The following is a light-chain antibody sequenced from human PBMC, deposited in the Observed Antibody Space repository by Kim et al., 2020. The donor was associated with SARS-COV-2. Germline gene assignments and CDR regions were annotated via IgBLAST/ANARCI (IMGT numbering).Light chain of an antibody. Sequence: SVKRTCTLSSGHSSYAIAWHQQQPEKGPRYLMKLNSDGSHSKGDGIPDRFSGSSSGAERYLTISSLQSEDEADYYCQTWGTGIRWVFGGGTKLTVL. V-gene: IGLV4-69*01. J-gene: IGLJ3*02. CDR1: SGHSSYA. CDR2: LNSDGSH. CDR3: QTWGTGIRWV.